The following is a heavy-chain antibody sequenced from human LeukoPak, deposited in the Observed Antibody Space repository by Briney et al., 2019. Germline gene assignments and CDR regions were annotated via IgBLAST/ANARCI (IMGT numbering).Heavy chain of an antibody. CDR1: GGSISSSSYY. V-gene: IGHV4-39*01. D-gene: IGHD6-13*01. J-gene: IGHJ4*02. CDR3: ARHDGIAAPHDY. CDR2: IYYSGST. Sequence: NPSETLSLTCTVSGGSISSSSYYWGWIRQPPGKGLEWIGGIYYSGSTYYNPSLKSRVTVSVDTSKNQFSLKLRSVTASDTAVYYCARHDGIAAPHDYWGQGTLVTVSS.